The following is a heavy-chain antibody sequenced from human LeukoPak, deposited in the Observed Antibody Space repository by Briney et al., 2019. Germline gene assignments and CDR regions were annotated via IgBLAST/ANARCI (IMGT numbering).Heavy chain of an antibody. Sequence: SETLSLTCTVSGGPISSYYWSWIRQPPGKGLEWIGYIYYSGSTNYNLSLKSRVTISVDTSKNQFSLKLSSVTAADTAVYYCARTFDYSNYVRDAFDIWGQGTMVTVSS. CDR3: ARTFDYSNYVRDAFDI. CDR1: GGPISSYY. CDR2: IYYSGST. J-gene: IGHJ3*02. D-gene: IGHD4-11*01. V-gene: IGHV4-59*08.